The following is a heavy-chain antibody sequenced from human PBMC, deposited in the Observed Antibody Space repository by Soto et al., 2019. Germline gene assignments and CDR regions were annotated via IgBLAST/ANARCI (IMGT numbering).Heavy chain of an antibody. V-gene: IGHV4-39*07. CDR2: SSYNGGT. J-gene: IGHJ4*02. CDR3: ARSRYSGSYFFDY. Sequence: SETLSLTCTVSTDSSSFTNSYWGWIRQPPGKGLQWIVSSSYNGGTFYNPSLKSRVTISVDTSKNQCSLKLSSVTAADTAVYYCARSRYSGSYFFDYWGQGILVTVSS. D-gene: IGHD1-26*01. CDR1: TDSSSFTNSY.